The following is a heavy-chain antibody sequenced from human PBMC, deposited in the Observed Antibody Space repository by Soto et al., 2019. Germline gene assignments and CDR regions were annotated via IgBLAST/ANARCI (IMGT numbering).Heavy chain of an antibody. CDR2: INPNSGGT. V-gene: IGHV1-2*02. J-gene: IGHJ6*02. CDR3: AVPPQNYYDSSGYSGRYYYGMDV. D-gene: IGHD3-22*01. CDR1: GYTFTGYY. Sequence: ASVKVSCKASGYTFTGYYMHWVRQAPGQGLEWMGWINPNSGGTNYAQKFQGRVTMTRDTSISTAYMELSRLRSDDTAVYYCAVPPQNYYDSSGYSGRYYYGMDVWGQGTTVTV.